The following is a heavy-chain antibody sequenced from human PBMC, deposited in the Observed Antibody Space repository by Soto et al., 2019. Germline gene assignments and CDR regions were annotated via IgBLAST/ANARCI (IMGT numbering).Heavy chain of an antibody. CDR3: ARDLPTYYYDDGMDV. V-gene: IGHV3-48*03. Sequence: GSLRLSCAASGFTFSSYEMNWVHQAPGKGLEWVSYISSSGSTIYYADSVKGRFTISRDNAKNSLYLQMNSLRAEDTAVYYCARDLPTYYYDDGMDVWGQGTTVTVSS. CDR2: ISSSGSTI. CDR1: GFTFSSYE. J-gene: IGHJ6*02.